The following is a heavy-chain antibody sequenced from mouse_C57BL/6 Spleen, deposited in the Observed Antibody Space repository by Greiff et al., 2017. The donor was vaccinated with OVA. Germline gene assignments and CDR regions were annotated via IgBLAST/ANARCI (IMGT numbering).Heavy chain of an antibody. CDR2: IYPGSGST. CDR1: GYTFTSYW. CDR3: ARTGDYDGAMDY. D-gene: IGHD2-4*01. Sequence: QVQLQQSGAELVKPGASVKMSCKASGYTFTSYWITWVKQRPGQGLEWIGDIYPGSGSTNYNEKFKSKATLTVDTSSSTAYMQLSSLTSEDSAVYYCARTGDYDGAMDYWGQGTSVTVSS. J-gene: IGHJ4*01. V-gene: IGHV1-55*01.